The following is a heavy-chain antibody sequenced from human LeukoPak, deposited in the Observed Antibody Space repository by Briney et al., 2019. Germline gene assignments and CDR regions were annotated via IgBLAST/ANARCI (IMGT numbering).Heavy chain of an antibody. D-gene: IGHD5-18*01. V-gene: IGHV3-53*01. Sequence: PGGSLRLSRAASGFTVSSNYMSWVRQAPGKGLEWVSVIYSGGSTYYADSVKGRFTISRDNSKNTLYLQMNSLRAEDTAVYYCARDLVKDTASSRVDYYYYYGMDVWGQGTTVTVSS. CDR1: GFTVSSNY. CDR2: IYSGGST. J-gene: IGHJ6*02. CDR3: ARDLVKDTASSRVDYYYYYGMDV.